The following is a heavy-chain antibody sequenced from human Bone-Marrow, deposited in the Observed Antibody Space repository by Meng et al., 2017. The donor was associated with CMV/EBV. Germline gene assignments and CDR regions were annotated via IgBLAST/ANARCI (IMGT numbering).Heavy chain of an antibody. V-gene: IGHV3-20*04. CDR3: ARRRYSSSQTYYFDY. Sequence: GESLKISCAASGFTFDDYGMSWVRQAPGKGLEWVSGINWNGGSTGYADSVKGRFTISRDNAKNSLYLQMNSLRAEDTALYYCARRRYSSSQTYYFDYWGQGTLVTVSS. CDR1: GFTFDDYG. J-gene: IGHJ4*02. CDR2: INWNGGST. D-gene: IGHD6-13*01.